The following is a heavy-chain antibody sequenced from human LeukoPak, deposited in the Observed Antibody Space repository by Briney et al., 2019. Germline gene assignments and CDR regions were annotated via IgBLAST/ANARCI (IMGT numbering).Heavy chain of an antibody. J-gene: IGHJ4*02. V-gene: IGHV4-61*02. CDR1: GGSISSGSDY. Sequence: SQTLSLTCNVSGGSISSGSDYWSWIRQPAGKGLEWIGRIYTSGSTNYNPSLKSRVTISVDASKNQFSLKLTSVTAADTAVYYCARESLGPPYYFDYWGQGTLVTVSS. D-gene: IGHD1-26*01. CDR3: ARESLGPPYYFDY. CDR2: IYTSGST.